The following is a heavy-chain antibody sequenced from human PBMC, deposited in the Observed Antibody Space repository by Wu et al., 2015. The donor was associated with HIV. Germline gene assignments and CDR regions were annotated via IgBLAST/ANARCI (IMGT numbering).Heavy chain of an antibody. CDR3: ASGQDYGDYDY. J-gene: IGHJ4*02. CDR1: GDTLSRFA. Sequence: QDQLVQSGGEVKKPGASVKVSCKASGDTLSRFAISWVRQAPGQGLEWMGGIIPIWGTANHAQKFQGRVTMTTDTSTSTAYMELRSLRSDDTAVYYCASGQDYGDYDYWGQGTLVTVSS. D-gene: IGHD4-17*01. CDR2: IIPIWGTA. V-gene: IGHV1-69*05.